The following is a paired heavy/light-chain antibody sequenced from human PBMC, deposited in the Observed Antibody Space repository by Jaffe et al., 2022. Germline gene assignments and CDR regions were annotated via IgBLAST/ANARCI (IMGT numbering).Heavy chain of an antibody. CDR3: ARRNSQL. D-gene: IGHD1-1*01. J-gene: IGHJ4*02. CDR2: INPNSGDT. V-gene: IGHV1-2*02. CDR1: GYTFTGYY. Sequence: QVQLVQSGAEVKKPGASVKVSCKASGYTFTGYYMHWVRQAPGQGLEWMGWINPNSGDTSYAQKFQGRVTMTRDTSISTAYMELSRLRSDDTAVYYCARRNSQLWGQGTQVTVSS.
Light chain of an antibody. CDR2: DAS. CDR1: QGISNY. V-gene: IGKV1-16*02. J-gene: IGKJ5*01. Sequence: DIQMTQSPSSLSASVGDRVTITCRASQGISNYLAWFQQKPGKAPKSLIYDASTLQSGVPSKFSGSGSGTDFTLTISSLQPEDFATYYCQQYNTYPLTFGQGTRLEIK. CDR3: QQYNTYPLT.